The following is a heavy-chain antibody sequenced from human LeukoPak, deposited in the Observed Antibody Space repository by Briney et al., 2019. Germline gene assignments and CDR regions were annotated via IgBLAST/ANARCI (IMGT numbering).Heavy chain of an antibody. CDR2: VYNTENT. D-gene: IGHD6-19*01. CDR1: GGSVSSYY. V-gene: IGHV4-4*07. CDR3: ARPRGSGWYLDI. J-gene: IGHJ3*02. Sequence: SETLSLTCGVSGGSVSSYYWSWIRQPAGKGLEWIGRVYNTENTNYNPSLQSRVTMSIDTSKNQFSLKLSSVTAADTAVYYCARPRGSGWYLDIWGQGTMVTVSS.